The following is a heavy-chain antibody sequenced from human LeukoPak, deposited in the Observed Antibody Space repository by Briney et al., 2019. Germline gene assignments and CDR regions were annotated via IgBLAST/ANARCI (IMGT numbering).Heavy chain of an antibody. CDR3: TTGIGWDPRPFDY. D-gene: IGHD1-26*01. CDR2: IKSKTDGGTT. V-gene: IGHV3-15*01. Sequence: RTGGSLRLSCEASGFTFSNAWMNWVRQAPGKGLEWVGRIKSKTDGGTTDYAAPVKGRFTISRDDSKNTLYLQMNSLKTEDTAVYYCTTGIGWDPRPFDYWGQGTLVTVSS. J-gene: IGHJ4*02. CDR1: GFTFSNAW.